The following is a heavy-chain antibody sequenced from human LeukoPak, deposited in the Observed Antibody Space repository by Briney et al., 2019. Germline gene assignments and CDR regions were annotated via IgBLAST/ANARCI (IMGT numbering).Heavy chain of an antibody. CDR1: GGSFSGYH. D-gene: IGHD3-22*01. J-gene: IGHJ4*02. CDR3: ASLRVAYYYDSSAIDY. V-gene: IGHV4-34*01. CDR2: INHSGST. Sequence: SETLSLTCAVYGGSFSGYHWSWIRQPPGKGLEWIGEINHSGSTNYNPSLKSRVTISVDTSKNQFSLKLSSVTAADTAVYYCASLRVAYYYDSSAIDYWGQGTLVTVSS.